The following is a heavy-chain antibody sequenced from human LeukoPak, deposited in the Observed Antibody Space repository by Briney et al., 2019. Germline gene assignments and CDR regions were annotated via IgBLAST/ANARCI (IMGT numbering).Heavy chain of an antibody. J-gene: IGHJ4*02. CDR3: AGDLTKDLFDY. D-gene: IGHD2-8*01. CDR2: IYYSGST. V-gene: IGHV4-39*07. CDR1: GGSISSSSYY. Sequence: SETLSLTCTVSGGSISSSSYYWGWIRQPPGKGLEWIGSIYYSGSTYYNPSLKSRVTISVDTSKNQFSLKLSSVTAADTAVYYCAGDLTKDLFDYWGQGTLVTVSS.